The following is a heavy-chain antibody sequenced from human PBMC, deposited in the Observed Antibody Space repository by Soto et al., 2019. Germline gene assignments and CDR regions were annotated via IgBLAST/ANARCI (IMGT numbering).Heavy chain of an antibody. J-gene: IGHJ4*02. V-gene: IGHV3-30-3*01. Sequence: GGSLRLSCAPSGFTFSSYAMHWFRQAPGKGLEWVAVISYDGSNKYYADSVKGRFTISRDNSKNTLYLQMNSLRAEDTAVYYCARESSSGWSYYFDYWGQGTLVTVSS. D-gene: IGHD6-19*01. CDR1: GFTFSSYA. CDR3: ARESSSGWSYYFDY. CDR2: ISYDGSNK.